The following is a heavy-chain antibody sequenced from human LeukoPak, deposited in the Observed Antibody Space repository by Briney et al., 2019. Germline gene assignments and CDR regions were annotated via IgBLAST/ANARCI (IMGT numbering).Heavy chain of an antibody. Sequence: GSLRLSCAASGFTFSGFGMHWVRQAPGKGLEWIGEIYHTGSTNYNPSVESRVTISIDKSKNRFSLILNSVTAADTALYYCARGMWFDTLFSAFDVWGQGTMVSVSS. J-gene: IGHJ3*01. CDR3: ARGMWFDTLFSAFDV. CDR1: GFTFSGFG. CDR2: IYHTGST. V-gene: IGHV4-4*02. D-gene: IGHD3-10*01.